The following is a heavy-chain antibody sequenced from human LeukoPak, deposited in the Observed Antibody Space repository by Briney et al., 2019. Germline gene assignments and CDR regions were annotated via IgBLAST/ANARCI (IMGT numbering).Heavy chain of an antibody. CDR3: ARDLVTVTKGFDI. J-gene: IGHJ3*02. CDR1: GGSLSGYY. Sequence: PSETLSLTCAVYGGSLSGYYWSWIRQSPGKGLECIGEINRGGITNYNPSLKSRVTISVDTSKNQFSLKLSSVTAADTAVYYCARDLVTVTKGFDIWGQGTMVSVSS. D-gene: IGHD4-17*01. V-gene: IGHV4-34*01. CDR2: INRGGIT.